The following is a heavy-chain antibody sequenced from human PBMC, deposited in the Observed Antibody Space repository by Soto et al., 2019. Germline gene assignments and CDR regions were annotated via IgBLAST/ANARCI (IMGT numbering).Heavy chain of an antibody. CDR2: MNPNSGNT. V-gene: IGHV1-8*01. Sequence: GASVKVSCKASVYTFTSYDINWVRQATGQGLEWMGWMNPNSGNTGYAQKFQGRVTMTRNTSISTAYMELSSLRSEDTAVYYCASGDLGALIYGMDVWGQGTTVTVSS. D-gene: IGHD3-3*01. CDR1: VYTFTSYD. J-gene: IGHJ6*02. CDR3: ASGDLGALIYGMDV.